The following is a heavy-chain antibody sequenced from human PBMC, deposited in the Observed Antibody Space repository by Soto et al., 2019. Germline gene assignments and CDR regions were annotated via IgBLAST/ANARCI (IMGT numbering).Heavy chain of an antibody. V-gene: IGHV5-51*01. Sequence: PGESLKISCKGSGYSFTSYWIGWVRQMPGKGLEWMGIIYPGDSDTRYSPSFQGQVTISADKSISTAYLQWSSLKASDTAMYYCARQGAIVATTREYYYYGMDVWGQGTTVTVSS. CDR1: GYSFTSYW. J-gene: IGHJ6*02. CDR2: IYPGDSDT. CDR3: ARQGAIVATTREYYYYGMDV. D-gene: IGHD5-12*01.